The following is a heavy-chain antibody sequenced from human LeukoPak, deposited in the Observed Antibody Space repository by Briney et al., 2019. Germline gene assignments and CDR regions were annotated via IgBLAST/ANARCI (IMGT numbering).Heavy chain of an antibody. J-gene: IGHJ4*02. Sequence: SGTLSLTCAVSGGSISSSNWWSWVRQPPGKGLEWIGEIYHSGSTNYNPSLKSRVTISVDKSKNQFSLKLSSVTAADTAVYYCARDYYDSSGYYDYWGQGTLVTVSS. CDR1: GGSISSSNW. D-gene: IGHD3-22*01. V-gene: IGHV4-4*02. CDR3: ARDYYDSSGYYDY. CDR2: IYHSGST.